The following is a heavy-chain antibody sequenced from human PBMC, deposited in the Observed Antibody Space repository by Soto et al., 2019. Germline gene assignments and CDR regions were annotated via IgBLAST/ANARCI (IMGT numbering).Heavy chain of an antibody. V-gene: IGHV3-23*01. Sequence: GGSLRLSCAASGFTFSSNWMTWVRQAPGKGLEWVSAISGTGGTTYYADSVKGRFTISRDNSKNTLYLQMNSLRAEDTAVYYCAKDQYSGSPGKPDYWGQGILVTVSS. J-gene: IGHJ4*02. CDR1: GFTFSSNW. CDR2: ISGTGGTT. D-gene: IGHD1-26*01. CDR3: AKDQYSGSPGKPDY.